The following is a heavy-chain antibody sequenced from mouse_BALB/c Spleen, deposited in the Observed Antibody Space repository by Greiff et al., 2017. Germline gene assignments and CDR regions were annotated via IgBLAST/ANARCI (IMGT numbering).Heavy chain of an antibody. D-gene: IGHD2-1*01. CDR3: ARDYYGNYDAMDY. Sequence: LVESGPELVKPGASVKMSCKASGYTFTSYVMHWVKQKPGQGLEWIGYINPYNDGTKYNEKFKGKATLTSDKSSSTAYMELSSLTSEDSAVYYCARDYYGNYDAMDYWGQGTSVTVSS. V-gene: IGHV1-14*01. CDR2: INPYNDGT. J-gene: IGHJ4*01. CDR1: GYTFTSYV.